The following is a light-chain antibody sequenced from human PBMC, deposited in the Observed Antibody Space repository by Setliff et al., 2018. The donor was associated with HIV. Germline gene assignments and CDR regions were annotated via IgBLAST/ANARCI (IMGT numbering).Light chain of an antibody. CDR2: EVI. J-gene: IGLJ3*02. Sequence: QSALTQPASVSGSPGQSITISCTGTSRDIGVSKFVSWYQQHPGRAPKLVIYEVINRPSVVSDRFSGSKSGNTASLPISGLQAEDEADYYWSSYKTGNTLVFAGGTKVTV. CDR3: SSYKTGNTLV. V-gene: IGLV2-14*01. CDR1: SRDIGVSKF.